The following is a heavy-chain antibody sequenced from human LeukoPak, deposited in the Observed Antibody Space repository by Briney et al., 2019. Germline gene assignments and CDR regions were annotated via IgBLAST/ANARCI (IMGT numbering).Heavy chain of an antibody. Sequence: SETLSLTCTVSGGSISSYYWSWIRQPPGKGLEWIGYIYYSGSTNYNPSLKSRVTISVDTSKNQFSLKLSSVTAADTAVYYCARLDLSRWFDPWGQGTLVTVSS. CDR1: GGSISSYY. CDR3: ARLDLSRWFDP. D-gene: IGHD5/OR15-5a*01. CDR2: IYYSGST. J-gene: IGHJ5*02. V-gene: IGHV4-59*01.